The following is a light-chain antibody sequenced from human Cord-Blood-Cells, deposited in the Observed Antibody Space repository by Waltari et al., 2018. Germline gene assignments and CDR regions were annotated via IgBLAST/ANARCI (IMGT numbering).Light chain of an antibody. V-gene: IGLV2-11*01. CDR1: SSDVGGYNY. Sequence: QSALTQPRSVSGSPGQSVTISCTGTSSDVGGYNYVPWYQQHPGKAPKLMIYDVSKGPSGVPARFSGSTSGNTASLTLSGLQAEDEADYYCCSYAGSYTWVFGGGTKLTVL. CDR2: DVS. CDR3: CSYAGSYTWV. J-gene: IGLJ3*02.